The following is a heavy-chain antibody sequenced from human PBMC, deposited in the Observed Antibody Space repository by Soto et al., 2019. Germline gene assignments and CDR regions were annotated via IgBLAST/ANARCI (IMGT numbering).Heavy chain of an antibody. D-gene: IGHD1-26*01. J-gene: IGHJ4*02. CDR2: IWYDGSNK. V-gene: IGHV3-30*02. CDR1: GFTFSSYG. CDR3: AKDYFAEWELLETYFDY. Sequence: GGSLRLSCAASGFTFSSYGMHWVRQAPGKGLEWVAVIWYDGSNKYYADSVKGRFTISRDNSKNTLYLQMNSLRAEDTAVYYCAKDYFAEWELLETYFDYWGQGTLVTVSS.